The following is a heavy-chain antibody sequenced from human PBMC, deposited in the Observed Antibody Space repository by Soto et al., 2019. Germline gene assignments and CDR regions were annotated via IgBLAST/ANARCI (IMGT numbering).Heavy chain of an antibody. Sequence: ASVKVSCKASGYTFTSYAMHWVRQAPGQGLEWMGWINPNSGGTNYAQKFQGWVTMTRDTSISTAYMELSRLRSDDTAVYYCARAATGSSSWITYYYYYGMDVWGQGTTVTVSS. CDR2: INPNSGGT. D-gene: IGHD6-13*01. CDR3: ARAATGSSSWITYYYYYGMDV. J-gene: IGHJ6*02. V-gene: IGHV1-2*04. CDR1: GYTFTSYA.